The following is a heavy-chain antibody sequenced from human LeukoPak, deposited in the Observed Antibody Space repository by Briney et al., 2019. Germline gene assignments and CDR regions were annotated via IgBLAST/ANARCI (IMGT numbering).Heavy chain of an antibody. CDR3: ARGAWIPEY. CDR1: GFNFSNYW. J-gene: IGHJ4*02. D-gene: IGHD5-18*01. CDR2: IQQDGSAK. V-gene: IGHV3-7*04. Sequence: GGSLRLSCALSGFNFSNYWTTWVRQAPGKGLEWVANIQQDGSAKVYVDSVKGRFTISRDNAKNSLFLQMNSLRAEDTAVYYCARGAWIPEYWGQGALVTVSS.